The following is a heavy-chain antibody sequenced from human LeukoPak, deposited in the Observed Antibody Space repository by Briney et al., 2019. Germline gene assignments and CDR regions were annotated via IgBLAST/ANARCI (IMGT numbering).Heavy chain of an antibody. V-gene: IGHV3-48*04. J-gene: IGHJ5*02. CDR1: GFTFSTYS. CDR3: ARDYYSGSGSYSS. D-gene: IGHD3-10*01. Sequence: PGGSLRLSCAASGFTFSTYSMNWVRQAPGKGLEWVSYISSGGGTIYYADSVKGRFTISRDNAKNSLYLQMNSLRAEDTAVYYCARDYYSGSGSYSSWGQGTLVTVSS. CDR2: ISSGGGTI.